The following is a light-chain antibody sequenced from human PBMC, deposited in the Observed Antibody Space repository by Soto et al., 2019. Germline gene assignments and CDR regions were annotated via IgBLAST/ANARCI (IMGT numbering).Light chain of an antibody. J-gene: IGKJ4*01. CDR2: KAC. CDR1: QSISSW. Sequence: DIQMTQSPSTVSASVGDRVTITCRASQSISSWLAWYQQKPGKAPKLLIQKACSLESGVPSRFSGSGSGTEFTLAISSLQPDDFATYYCQQYSICSLTFVGGTKVELK. CDR3: QQYSICSLT. V-gene: IGKV1-5*03.